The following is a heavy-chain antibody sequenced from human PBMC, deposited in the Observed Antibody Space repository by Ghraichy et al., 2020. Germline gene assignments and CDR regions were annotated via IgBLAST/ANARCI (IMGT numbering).Heavy chain of an antibody. CDR1: GGTFSSYA. CDR2: IIPIFGTA. J-gene: IGHJ4*02. Sequence: SVKVSCKASGGTFSSYAISWVRQAPGQGLEWMGGIIPIFGTANYAQKFQGRVTITADKSTSTANMELSSLRSEDTAVYYCARIPDPGIAVAGTNLNPDYWGQGTLVTVSS. D-gene: IGHD6-19*01. CDR3: ARIPDPGIAVAGTNLNPDY. V-gene: IGHV1-69*06.